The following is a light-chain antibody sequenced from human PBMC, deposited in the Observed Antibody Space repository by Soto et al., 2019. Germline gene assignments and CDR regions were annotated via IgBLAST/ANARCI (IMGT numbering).Light chain of an antibody. CDR2: GAS. Sequence: EIVLTQSPGTLSLLTGQRETLCCRSSQSVSSSYLAWYQQKPGQAPRLLIYGASSRATGITDGFSGSGSGTDFTLTISRLEPEDFAVYYCQQYGSSPITFGQWTRLEIK. CDR3: QQYGSSPIT. J-gene: IGKJ5*01. CDR1: QSVSSSY. V-gene: IGKV3-20*01.